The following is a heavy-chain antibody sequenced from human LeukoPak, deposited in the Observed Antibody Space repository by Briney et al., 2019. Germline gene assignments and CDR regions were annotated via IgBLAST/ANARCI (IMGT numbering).Heavy chain of an antibody. CDR1: GGSFRNSA. CDR3: AKPACKPAYYDTSYYYDH. V-gene: IGHV1-69*05. J-gene: IGHJ5*02. Sequence: SVKVSCKASGGSFRNSAISWIRQAPGQGLEWVGGIIPLFGASKYSQKFQGRVTISTDEATGTTYMELTSLTSDDTAVYYCAKPACKPAYYDTSYYYDHWGQGTLVTVSS. CDR2: IIPLFGAS. D-gene: IGHD3-22*01.